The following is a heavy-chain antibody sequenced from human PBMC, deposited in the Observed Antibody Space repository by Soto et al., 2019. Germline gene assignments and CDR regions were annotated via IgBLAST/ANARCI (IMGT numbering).Heavy chain of an antibody. J-gene: IGHJ6*02. D-gene: IGHD4-4*01. Sequence: QLEESGGGLVQPGGSLRLSCSASGFTFSLYLMHWVRQAPGRGLEYVSGISNNGGSTDYADSVKGRFTISRDNSKNTLYLQMSSLRTEDTAVYYCVKDLGRTPVTRSYYYYGMDVWGQGTTVTVSS. CDR3: VKDLGRTPVTRSYYYYGMDV. CDR2: ISNNGGST. CDR1: GFTFSLYL. V-gene: IGHV3-64D*06.